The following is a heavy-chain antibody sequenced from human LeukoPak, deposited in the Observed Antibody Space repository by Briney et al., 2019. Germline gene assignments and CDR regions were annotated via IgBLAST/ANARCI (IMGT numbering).Heavy chain of an antibody. Sequence: GGSLRLSCAASGFTVSTKYMSWVRQAPGKGLEWVSVIYSGGSTEYADSVKGRFTISRDNSKNTLYLQMNSLRAEDTAVYYCATRTHSGNYIGYFDYWGQGTLVTVSS. CDR3: ATRTHSGNYIGYFDY. CDR1: GFTVSTKY. V-gene: IGHV3-66*01. J-gene: IGHJ4*02. CDR2: IYSGGST. D-gene: IGHD1-7*01.